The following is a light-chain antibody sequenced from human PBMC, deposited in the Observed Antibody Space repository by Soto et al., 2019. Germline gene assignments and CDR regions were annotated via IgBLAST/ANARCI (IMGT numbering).Light chain of an antibody. Sequence: ETVTTLSAATLAVDPGERATLSCRASQPITSRLAWYQHNPGQPPRRLIYGASTRATGIPPRFSGSGSGTEFNLTISSLQPEDFAVDYCQQSNNWPPWTFGQGTKVDIK. CDR3: QQSNNWPPWT. J-gene: IGKJ1*01. V-gene: IGKV3-15*01. CDR2: GAS. CDR1: QPITSR.